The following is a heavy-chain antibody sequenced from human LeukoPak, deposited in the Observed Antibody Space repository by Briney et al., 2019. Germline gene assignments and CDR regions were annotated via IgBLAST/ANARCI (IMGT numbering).Heavy chain of an antibody. Sequence: PSETLSLTCTVSGGSITSYYWSWIRQPAGKGLEWMGRIHTSGSTNYNRSLKSRVTMSGDTSKNQVSLKLSSVTAADTAVYYCARVGDSSGFWGQGTLVTVSS. CDR2: IHTSGST. V-gene: IGHV4-4*07. J-gene: IGHJ4*02. CDR3: ARVGDSSGF. CDR1: GGSITSYY. D-gene: IGHD6-19*01.